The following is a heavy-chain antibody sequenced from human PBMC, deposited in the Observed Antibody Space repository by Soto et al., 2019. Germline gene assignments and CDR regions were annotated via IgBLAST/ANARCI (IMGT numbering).Heavy chain of an antibody. D-gene: IGHD6-19*01. CDR1: GGSITRNNHY. Sequence: QLQLQESGPGLVKPSETLSLTCTVSGGSITRNNHYWGWIRQSPGKGLEWIGSILYSGSINYNPSLKSRVTISGETSKNQFSLKMSSVTAADTAVYYCARLGSSGWYQGSYFDYWGQGTLVTVSS. J-gene: IGHJ4*02. V-gene: IGHV4-39*01. CDR2: ILYSGSI. CDR3: ARLGSSGWYQGSYFDY.